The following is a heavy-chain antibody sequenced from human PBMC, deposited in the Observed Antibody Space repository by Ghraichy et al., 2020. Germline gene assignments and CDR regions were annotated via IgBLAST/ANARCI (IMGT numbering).Heavy chain of an antibody. CDR3: ARGQLSFDY. V-gene: IGHV3-7*03. CDR2: IHQDGGEK. J-gene: IGHJ4*02. CDR1: GFTFTNYW. D-gene: IGHD5-24*01. Sequence: GESLNISCAASGFTFTNYWMTWVRQAPGKGLEWVANIHQDGGEKYYVDSVKGRFTISRDNAKNSLYLQMNSLRAEDTAVYYCARGQLSFDYWGQGALVTVSS.